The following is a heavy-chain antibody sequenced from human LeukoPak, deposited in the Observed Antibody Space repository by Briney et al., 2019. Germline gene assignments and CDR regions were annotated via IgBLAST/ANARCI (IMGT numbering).Heavy chain of an antibody. J-gene: IGHJ4*02. V-gene: IGHV3-23*01. D-gene: IGHD1-26*01. CDR2: ISGSGGST. Sequence: GGSLRLSCAASGFTFSSCAMSWVRQAPGKGLEWVSAISGSGGSTYYADSVKGRFTISRDNSKNTLYLQMNSLRAEDTAVYYCAKATPQWELLCVFDYWGQGTLVTVSS. CDR1: GFTFSSCA. CDR3: AKATPQWELLCVFDY.